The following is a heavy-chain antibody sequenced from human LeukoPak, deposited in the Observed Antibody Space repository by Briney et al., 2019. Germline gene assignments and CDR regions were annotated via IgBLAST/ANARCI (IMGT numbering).Heavy chain of an antibody. CDR1: GYTFTSYG. J-gene: IGHJ5*02. Sequence: ASVKVSCKASGYTFTSYGISWVRQAPGQGLEWMGWISAYNGNTNYAQKLQGRVTMTTDTSTSTAYMELRSLRSDDTAVYYCARDFYSSSWRPNWFDPWGQGTPVTVSS. CDR3: ARDFYSSSWRPNWFDP. D-gene: IGHD6-13*01. V-gene: IGHV1-18*01. CDR2: ISAYNGNT.